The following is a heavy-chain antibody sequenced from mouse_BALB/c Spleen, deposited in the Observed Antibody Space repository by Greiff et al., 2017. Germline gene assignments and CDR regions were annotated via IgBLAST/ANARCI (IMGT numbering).Heavy chain of an antibody. CDR2: ISSGSSTI. Sequence: EVKLVESGGGLVQPGGSRKLSCAASGFTFSSFGMHWVRQAPEKGLEWVAYISSGSSTIYYADTVKGRFTISRDNPKNTLFLQMTSLRSEDTAMYDCERANYGYDYYARDYGGQGTSVTVSS. CDR1: GFTFSSFG. CDR3: ERANYGYDYYARDY. D-gene: IGHD2-14*01. J-gene: IGHJ4*01. V-gene: IGHV5-17*02.